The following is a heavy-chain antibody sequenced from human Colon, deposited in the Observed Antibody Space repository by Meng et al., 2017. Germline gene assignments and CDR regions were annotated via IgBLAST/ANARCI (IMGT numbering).Heavy chain of an antibody. D-gene: IGHD1-26*01. CDR2: ISYDGNNK. J-gene: IGHJ6*02. V-gene: IGHV3-30*04. CDR3: ARSVGPTWFYGMDV. Sequence: GGSLRLSCAASGYTFSSYAMHWVCQAPGKGLEWVAVISYDGNNKFYADSMKGRFTISRDKSKNTMYLQMDSLRGEDTAVYYCARSVGPTWFYGMDVWGQGTTVNVSS. CDR1: GYTFSSYA.